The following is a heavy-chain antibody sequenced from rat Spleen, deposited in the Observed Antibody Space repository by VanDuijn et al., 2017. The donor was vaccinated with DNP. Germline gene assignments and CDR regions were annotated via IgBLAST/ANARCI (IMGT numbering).Heavy chain of an antibody. CDR1: GFTFSDYN. D-gene: IGHD1-5*01. CDR3: ARPKYRYNPPFDY. CDR2: ISYDGSST. Sequence: EVQLVESGGGLVQPGRSLKLSCAASGFTFSDYNMAWVRQAPKKGLEWVATISYDGSSTYYRDSVKGRFTISRDNAKSTLYLQMDSLRSEDTATYYCARPKYRYNPPFDYWGQGVMVTVSS. V-gene: IGHV5-7*01. J-gene: IGHJ2*01.